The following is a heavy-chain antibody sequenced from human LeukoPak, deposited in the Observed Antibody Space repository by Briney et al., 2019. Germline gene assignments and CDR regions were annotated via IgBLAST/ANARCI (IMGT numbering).Heavy chain of an antibody. D-gene: IGHD6-6*01. CDR3: ARGVKIEYSSSSRNWYLDL. Sequence: PSETLSLTCTGSGGSISPYYWSWIRQPPGKGLEWIGYIYSRWSSNYNPSHKSRVTISVATSKNQFSLKLRSVTAADTAVYYCARGVKIEYSSSSRNWYLDLWGRGTLVTVSS. CDR1: GGSISPYY. V-gene: IGHV4-59*08. J-gene: IGHJ2*01. CDR2: IYSRWSS.